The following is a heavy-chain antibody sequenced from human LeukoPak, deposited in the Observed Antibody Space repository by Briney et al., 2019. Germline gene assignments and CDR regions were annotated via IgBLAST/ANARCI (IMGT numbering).Heavy chain of an antibody. V-gene: IGHV1-2*02. Sequence: ASVKVSCKASGYTFTSYDINWVRQAPGQGLEWMGWINPNSGGTNHAQKFQGRVTMTRDTSISTAYMELSRLRSDDTAVYYCARWTFGGVIVGEYYFDYWGQGTLVTVSS. J-gene: IGHJ4*02. CDR1: GYTFTSYD. CDR3: ARWTFGGVIVGEYYFDY. CDR2: INPNSGGT. D-gene: IGHD3-16*02.